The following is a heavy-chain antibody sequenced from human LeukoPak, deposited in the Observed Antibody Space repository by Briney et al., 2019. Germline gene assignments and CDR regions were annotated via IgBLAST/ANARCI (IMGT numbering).Heavy chain of an antibody. D-gene: IGHD5-12*01. CDR2: MNPNSGNT. V-gene: IGHV1-8*01. CDR3: AIRPATIQPDY. J-gene: IGHJ4*02. CDR1: GYTFTSYD. Sequence: GASVKASCRASGYTFTSYDINWVRQATGQGLEWMGWMNPNSGNTGYAQKFQGRVTMTRNTSISTAYMELSSLRSEDTAVYYCAIRPATIQPDYWGQGTLVTVSS.